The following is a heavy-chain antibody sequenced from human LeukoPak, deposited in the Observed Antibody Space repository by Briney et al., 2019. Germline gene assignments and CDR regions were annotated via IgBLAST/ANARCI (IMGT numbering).Heavy chain of an antibody. V-gene: IGHV1-2*02. D-gene: IGHD4-17*01. Sequence: ASVTVSFTASGYTFTGYYMHWVRQAPGQGLDWMGWINPNSGGTNYAQKFQGRVTMTRDTSISTAYMELSRLRSDDTAVYYCARDLPIGYGDPYYFDYWGQGTLVTVSS. CDR3: ARDLPIGYGDPYYFDY. CDR2: INPNSGGT. J-gene: IGHJ4*02. CDR1: GYTFTGYY.